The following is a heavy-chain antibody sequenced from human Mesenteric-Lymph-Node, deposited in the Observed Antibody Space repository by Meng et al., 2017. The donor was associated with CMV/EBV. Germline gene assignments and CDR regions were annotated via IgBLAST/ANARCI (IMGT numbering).Heavy chain of an antibody. CDR2: INHSGST. CDR3: ARHQRWLKSEGGFNY. Sequence: QGQLQHWGAGLLKPPETLSLTCAVYGGSFSGYYWSWIRQPPGKGLEWIGEINHSGSTNYNPSLKSRVTISVDTSKNQFSLKLSSVTAADTAVYYCARHQRWLKSEGGFNYWGQGTLVTVSS. CDR1: GGSFSGYY. V-gene: IGHV4-34*01. D-gene: IGHD4-23*01. J-gene: IGHJ4*02.